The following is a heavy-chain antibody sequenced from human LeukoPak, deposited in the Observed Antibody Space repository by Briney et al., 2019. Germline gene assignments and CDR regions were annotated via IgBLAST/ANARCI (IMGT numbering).Heavy chain of an antibody. J-gene: IGHJ4*02. CDR1: GFTFTTFRYYW. CDR3: APIFDFDY. CDR2: INGDGSST. Sequence: PGGSLRLSCAASGFTFTTFRYYWMHWVRQAPGKGLLWVSGINGDGSSTYYADSVKGRFTISRDNAKNTLYLQMNSLRAEDTAVYYCAPIFDFDYWGQGTLVTVSS. V-gene: IGHV3-74*01.